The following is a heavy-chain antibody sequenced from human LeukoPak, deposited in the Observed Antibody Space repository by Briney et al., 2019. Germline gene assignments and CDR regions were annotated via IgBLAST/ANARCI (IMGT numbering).Heavy chain of an antibody. J-gene: IGHJ4*02. CDR2: INPNSGGT. V-gene: IGHV1-2*02. CDR1: GYTFTTYY. D-gene: IGHD3-16*01. Sequence: ASVKVSCKASGYTFTTYYFHWVRHAPGQGLEWMGWINPNSGGTTYAQKFQGRVTLTRDTSISTTYMELSRLSSDDTAVYYYARNGRGTYDYWGQGTLVTVSS. CDR3: ARNGRGTYDY.